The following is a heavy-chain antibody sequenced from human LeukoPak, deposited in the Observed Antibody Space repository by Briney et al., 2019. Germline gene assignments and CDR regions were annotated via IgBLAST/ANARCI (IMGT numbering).Heavy chain of an antibody. CDR2: ISFSVNTK. CDR1: GFTFSDYS. J-gene: IGHJ4*02. Sequence: HPGGSLRLSCAASGFTFSDYSMNWVRQAPGKGLEWVSYISFSVNTKYYGDSVKGRFTISRDNAKNSLYLHMDSLRAEDTAVYYCARGAYSSGWAYFDHWGQGTLVTVSS. CDR3: ARGAYSSGWAYFDH. D-gene: IGHD6-19*01. V-gene: IGHV3-48*04.